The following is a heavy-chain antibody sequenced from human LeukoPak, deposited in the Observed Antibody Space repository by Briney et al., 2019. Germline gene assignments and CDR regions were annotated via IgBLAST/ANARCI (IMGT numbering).Heavy chain of an antibody. CDR3: ARDRSPGWFDP. CDR2: ISYDGSNK. CDR1: GFTFSSYG. Sequence: GGSLRLSCAASGFTFSSYGVHWVRQAPGKGLEWVAVISYDGSNKYYADSVKGRFTISRDNSKNTLYLQMNSLRAEDTAVYYCARDRSPGWFDPWGQGTLVTVSS. V-gene: IGHV3-30*03. D-gene: IGHD2-15*01. J-gene: IGHJ5*02.